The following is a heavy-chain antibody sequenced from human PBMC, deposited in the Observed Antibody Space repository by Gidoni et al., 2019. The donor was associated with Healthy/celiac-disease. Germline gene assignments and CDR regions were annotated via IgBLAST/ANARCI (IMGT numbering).Heavy chain of an antibody. V-gene: IGHV4-59*01. CDR1: GGSISSYY. J-gene: IGHJ6*02. Sequence: QVQLQESGPGLVKPSETLSLTCTVSGGSISSYYWSWIRQPPGKGLEWIGYIYYSGSTNYNPSLKSRVTISVDTSKNQFSLKLSSVTAADTAVYYCARGLWFGELFSYYYGMDVWGQGTTVTVSS. CDR3: ARGLWFGELFSYYYGMDV. D-gene: IGHD3-10*01. CDR2: IYYSGST.